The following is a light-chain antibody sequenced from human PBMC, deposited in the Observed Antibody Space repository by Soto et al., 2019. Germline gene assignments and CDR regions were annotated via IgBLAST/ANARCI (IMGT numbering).Light chain of an antibody. Sequence: ESVLTQSPGTLSLSPGERATLSCRTSQSVSSTYLAWYQHKPGQAPRLLIYVASNGATGIPDRFSGSGSGTDFTLTISRLEPGDFAVYYCQQYGSPPLMYTFGQGTKLEV. CDR2: VAS. CDR1: QSVSSTY. J-gene: IGKJ2*01. CDR3: QQYGSPPLMYT. V-gene: IGKV3-20*01.